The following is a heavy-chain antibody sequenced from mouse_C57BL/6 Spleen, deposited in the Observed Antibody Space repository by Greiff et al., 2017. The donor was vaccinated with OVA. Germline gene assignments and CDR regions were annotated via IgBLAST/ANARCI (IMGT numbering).Heavy chain of an antibody. Sequence: VKLMESGPGLVQPSQSLSITCTVSGFSLTSYGVHWVRQSPGKGLEWLGVLWSGGSTDYNAAFISRLSISKDNSKSQVLFKKNSWQADDTAMYYCARNGYDYFDYWGQGTTLTVSS. CDR3: ARNGYDYFDY. V-gene: IGHV2-2*01. J-gene: IGHJ2*01. CDR1: GFSLTSYG. D-gene: IGHD2-2*01. CDR2: LWSGGST.